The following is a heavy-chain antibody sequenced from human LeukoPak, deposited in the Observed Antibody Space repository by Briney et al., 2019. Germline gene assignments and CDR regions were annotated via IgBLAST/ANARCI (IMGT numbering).Heavy chain of an antibody. D-gene: IGHD3-10*01. V-gene: IGHV4-39*07. CDR3: GRLYNYYMDV. Sequence: SETLSLTCTVSGGSISSSSYYWGWIRQPPGKGLEWIGSIYYSGSTYYNPSLKSRVTMSVDTSKNQFSLKLSSVTAADTAVYYCGRLYNYYMDVWGKGTTVTVSS. J-gene: IGHJ6*03. CDR2: IYYSGST. CDR1: GGSISSSSYY.